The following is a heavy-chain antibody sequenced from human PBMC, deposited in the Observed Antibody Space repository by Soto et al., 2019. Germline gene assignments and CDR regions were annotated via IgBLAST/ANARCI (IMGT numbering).Heavy chain of an antibody. V-gene: IGHV3-23*01. D-gene: IGHD6-19*01. CDR2: ISGSGGST. CDR3: AKEMAAVALENYFDY. CDR1: GFTFSSYA. J-gene: IGHJ4*02. Sequence: EVQLLESGGGLVQPGGSLRLSCAASGFTFSSYAMSWVRQAPGKGLEWVSAISGSGGSTYYADSVKGRFTISRNNSKNTRYLQTNSLRAEDTAVYYCAKEMAAVALENYFDYWGQGTLVTVSS.